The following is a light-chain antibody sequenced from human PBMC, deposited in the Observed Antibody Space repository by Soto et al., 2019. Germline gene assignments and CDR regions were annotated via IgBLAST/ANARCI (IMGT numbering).Light chain of an antibody. CDR2: EGN. J-gene: IGLJ3*02. CDR3: CAYTNSATLV. Sequence: QSALTQPASVYGSPGQSITISCIGTSSDVGSYDLVSWYQQYPGKAPKLMIYEGNKRPSGVSYRFSGSKSGNTASLTIFGLQAEDEADYYCCAYTNSATLVFGGGTKLTVL. CDR1: SSDVGSYDL. V-gene: IGLV2-23*01.